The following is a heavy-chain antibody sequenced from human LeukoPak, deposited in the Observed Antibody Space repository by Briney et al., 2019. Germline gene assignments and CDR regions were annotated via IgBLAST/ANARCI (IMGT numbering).Heavy chain of an antibody. CDR1: GFTFSSYG. J-gene: IGHJ4*02. D-gene: IGHD3-3*01. CDR2: IRYDGSNK. Sequence: GGSLRLSCAASGFTFSSYGMHWVRQAPGKGVEWVAFIRYDGSNKYYADSVKGRFTISRDNSKNTLYLQMNSLRAEDTAVYYCAKDRVRFLEWLDYWGQGTLVTVSS. V-gene: IGHV3-30*02. CDR3: AKDRVRFLEWLDY.